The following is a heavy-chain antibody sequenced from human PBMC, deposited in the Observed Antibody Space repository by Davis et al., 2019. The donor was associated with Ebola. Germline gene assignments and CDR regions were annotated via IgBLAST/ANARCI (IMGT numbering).Heavy chain of an antibody. V-gene: IGHV1-2*04. CDR2: INPNSGGT. Sequence: ASVKVSCKASGYTFTGYYMHWVRQAPGQGLEWMGWINPNSGGTNYAQKFQGWVTMTRDTSISTAYMELSRLRSDDTAVYYCARGGKVTLRFLEWLLSSPDYWGQGTLVTVSS. CDR1: GYTFTGYY. J-gene: IGHJ4*02. D-gene: IGHD3-3*01. CDR3: ARGGKVTLRFLEWLLSSPDY.